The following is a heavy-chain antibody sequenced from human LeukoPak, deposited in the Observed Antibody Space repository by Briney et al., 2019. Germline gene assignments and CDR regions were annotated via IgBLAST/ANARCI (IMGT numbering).Heavy chain of an antibody. J-gene: IGHJ4*02. V-gene: IGHV3-9*01. CDR1: GFTFDDYA. CDR2: ISWNSGSI. Sequence: PGRSLRLSCAASGFTFDDYAMHWVRQAPGKGLEWVSGISWNSGSIGYADSVKGRFTISRDNAKNSLYLQMNSLRTEDTALYYCAKETRVEALSYCSDGNCYFDYWGQGTLVTVSS. CDR3: AKETRVEALSYCSDGNCYFDY. D-gene: IGHD2-15*01.